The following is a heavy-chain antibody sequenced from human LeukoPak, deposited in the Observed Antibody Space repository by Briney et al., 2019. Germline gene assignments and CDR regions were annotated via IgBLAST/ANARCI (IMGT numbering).Heavy chain of an antibody. CDR3: ARDPWFGELLRYGMDV. CDR2: ISSNGGST. V-gene: IGHV3-64*01. J-gene: IGHJ6*02. CDR1: GFTFSSYA. D-gene: IGHD3-10*01. Sequence: SGGSLRLSCTPSGFTFSSYAMHWVRQAPGKGLEYVSAISSNGGSTYYANSVKGRFTISRDNSKNTLYLQMGSLRAEDMAVYYCARDPWFGELLRYGMDVWGQGTTVTVSS.